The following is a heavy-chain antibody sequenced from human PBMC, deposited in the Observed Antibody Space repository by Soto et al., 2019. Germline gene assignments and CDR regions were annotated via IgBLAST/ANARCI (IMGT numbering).Heavy chain of an antibody. Sequence: QVQLQESGPGLVKPSDTLSHTCAVSGYSIRSSNWWGWIRQPPGKGLEWIGYIYYSGRTYYNPTLKSRVTMSVDTSKNQFSLKLSSVTAVDTAVYYCARKNGVLDAFDIWGQGTMVTVSS. J-gene: IGHJ3*02. V-gene: IGHV4-28*01. D-gene: IGHD4-17*01. CDR1: GYSIRSSNW. CDR3: ARKNGVLDAFDI. CDR2: IYYSGRT.